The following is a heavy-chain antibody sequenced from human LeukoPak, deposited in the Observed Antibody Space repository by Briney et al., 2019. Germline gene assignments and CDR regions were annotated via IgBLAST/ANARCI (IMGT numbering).Heavy chain of an antibody. CDR2: LRYDGTNK. D-gene: IGHD1-26*01. J-gene: IGHJ4*02. Sequence: PGGTLRLSCAASGFTFSNFGMHWVRQAPGKGLEWVAFLRYDGTNKYYADSVKGRFTISRDNSKYTLYLQMNGLGADDTAVYYCAKDWAYSGNYYYFDHWREGTLVTVSS. V-gene: IGHV3-30*02. CDR3: AKDWAYSGNYYYFDH. CDR1: GFTFSNFG.